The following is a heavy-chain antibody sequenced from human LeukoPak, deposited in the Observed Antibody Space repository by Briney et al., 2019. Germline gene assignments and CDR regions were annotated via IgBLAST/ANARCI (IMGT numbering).Heavy chain of an antibody. Sequence: ASVRVSCKASGYTFTAYYIHWVRQAPGQGLEWLRWINPNSGDTNYAQKFQGTVTMTRDTSITTAYMELSRLKSDDTAVYYCARGLMSAVGVGYFDYWGQGTLVTVSS. CDR2: INPNSGDT. CDR3: ARGLMSAVGVGYFDY. J-gene: IGHJ4*02. D-gene: IGHD1-26*01. CDR1: GYTFTAYY. V-gene: IGHV1-2*02.